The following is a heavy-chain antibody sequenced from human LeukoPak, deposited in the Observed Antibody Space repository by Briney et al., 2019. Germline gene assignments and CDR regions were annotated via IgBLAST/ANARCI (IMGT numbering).Heavy chain of an antibody. CDR2: MNGSEGRT. D-gene: IGHD2-15*01. J-gene: IGHJ4*02. V-gene: IGHV3-23*01. Sequence: PGEFLRLSCAASGFTFSSYEMNGVRQAPGKGLEWVSAMNGSEGRTYYADSVKGRFTISRDNSKNTLYMQMNSLRAVDTAVYYCAKGYLYCSGGNCFFEYWGQGTLVTVSS. CDR1: GFTFSSYE. CDR3: AKGYLYCSGGNCFFEY.